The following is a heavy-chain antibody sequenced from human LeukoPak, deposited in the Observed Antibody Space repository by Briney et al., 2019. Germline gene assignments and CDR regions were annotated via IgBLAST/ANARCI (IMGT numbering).Heavy chain of an antibody. V-gene: IGHV3-23*01. Sequence: GGTLRLSCAASGFTLSSYGMSWVRQAPGKGLEWVSAISGSGGSTFYADSVKGRFTISRDNSKNTLYLQMNNLRAEDTAVYYCEGYYGSGSYYPHYYCYMDVWGKGTTVTVSS. J-gene: IGHJ6*03. CDR1: GFTLSSYG. CDR2: ISGSGGST. CDR3: EGYYGSGSYYPHYYCYMDV. D-gene: IGHD3-10*01.